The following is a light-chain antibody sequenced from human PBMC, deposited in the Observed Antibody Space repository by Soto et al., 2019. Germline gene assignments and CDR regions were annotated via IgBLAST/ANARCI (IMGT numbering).Light chain of an antibody. Sequence: EIVLTQSPCTLSLSPGERATLSCRASQSVSSYLAWYQQKPGQAPRLLIYDASNRATGIPARFSGSGSGTDFTLTINSLEPEDFAVYYCQQRSNWPSITFGQGARLEIK. CDR3: QQRSNWPSIT. CDR2: DAS. J-gene: IGKJ5*01. V-gene: IGKV3-11*01. CDR1: QSVSSY.